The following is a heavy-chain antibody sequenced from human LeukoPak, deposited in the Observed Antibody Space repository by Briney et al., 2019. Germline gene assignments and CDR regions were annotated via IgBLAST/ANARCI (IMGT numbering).Heavy chain of an antibody. CDR3: ARQNIVATDASLDY. CDR2: INPKSGDT. V-gene: IGHV1-2*06. D-gene: IGHD5-12*01. CDR1: GYTFTAYY. Sequence: ASVKVSCKASGYTFTAYYMHWVRQAPGQGLEWMGRINPKSGDTNYAQKFQGRVTMTRDTSISTAYMELSSLRSEDTAVYYCARQNIVATDASLDYWGQGTLVTVSS. J-gene: IGHJ4*02.